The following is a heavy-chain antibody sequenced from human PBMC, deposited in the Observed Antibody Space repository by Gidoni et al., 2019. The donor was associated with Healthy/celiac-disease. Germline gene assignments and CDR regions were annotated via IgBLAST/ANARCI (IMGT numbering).Heavy chain of an antibody. CDR1: GGTFSSYT. J-gene: IGHJ6*02. Sequence: QVQLVQSGAEVKKPGSSVQVSCKASGGTFSSYTISWVRQAPGQGIEWMGRFIPILGIANYAQKFQGRVTITADKSPSTAYMGLSSLRSEDTAVYYCARGARRNDYGDYGDYYYYGMDVWGQGTTVTVS. D-gene: IGHD4-17*01. V-gene: IGHV1-69*02. CDR3: ARGARRNDYGDYGDYYYYGMDV. CDR2: FIPILGIA.